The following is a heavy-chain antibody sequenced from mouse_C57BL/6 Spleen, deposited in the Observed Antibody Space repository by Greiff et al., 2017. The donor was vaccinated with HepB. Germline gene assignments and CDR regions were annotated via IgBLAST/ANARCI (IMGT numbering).Heavy chain of an antibody. CDR3: AGVDYYCSSNWYFDV. CDR2: IRTNANGYTT. J-gene: IGHJ1*03. Sequence: EVKLVESGGGLVQPGGSLSLSCAASGFTFTDYYMSWVRQPPGKALEWLGFIRTNANGYTTEYSASVKGRFTIYRDNSQSILYLQMHAMRAEDSATYDCAGVDYYCSSNWYFDVWGTGTTVTVSS. CDR1: GFTFTDYY. V-gene: IGHV7-3*01. D-gene: IGHD1-1*01.